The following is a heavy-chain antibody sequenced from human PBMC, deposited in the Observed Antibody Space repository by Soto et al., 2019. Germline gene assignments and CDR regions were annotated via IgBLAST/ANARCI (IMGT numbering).Heavy chain of an antibody. V-gene: IGHV4-4*07. CDR3: ARDRAVTGNDNWFDP. Sequence: QVQLQESGPGLVKPSETLSLTCTVSGGSISSYYWSWIRQPAGKGLEWIGRIYASGSTNYNPSLNRRVTMSADTSKNQFSLKLSSVTAADTAVYYCARDRAVTGNDNWFDPWGQGTLVTVSS. J-gene: IGHJ5*02. CDR2: IYASGST. CDR1: GGSISSYY. D-gene: IGHD1-20*01.